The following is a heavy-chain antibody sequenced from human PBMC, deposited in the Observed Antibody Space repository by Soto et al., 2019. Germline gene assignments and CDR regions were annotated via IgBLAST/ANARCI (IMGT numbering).Heavy chain of an antibody. CDR3: ARDSSGWNAGAHDYYYYCMDV. CDR2: TYYRSKWYN. Sequence: PSQTLSLTCGISGDSVSSNTAAWNWIRQSPSRGLEWLGRTYYRSKWYNDYSLYGKSRITITPDTPRNQFSLQLNSVTPEDTAVHYCARDSSGWNAGAHDYYYYCMDVWGQGTTVTVSS. D-gene: IGHD6-19*01. V-gene: IGHV6-1*01. CDR1: GDSVSSNTAA. J-gene: IGHJ6*02.